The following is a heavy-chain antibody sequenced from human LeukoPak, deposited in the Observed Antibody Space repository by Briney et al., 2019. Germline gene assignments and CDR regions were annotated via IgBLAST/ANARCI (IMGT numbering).Heavy chain of an antibody. D-gene: IGHD2-2*01. CDR3: ARQLPYLQFDH. Sequence: ASVKVSCKASGYTFTTYTIQWVRQAPGQRLEWMGWISAGNGNTKYSQKFQGRVTITRDTYASTACMELGSLRSEDTAVYYCARQLPYLQFDHWGQGTLVPVSS. CDR2: ISAGNGNT. CDR1: GYTFTTYT. J-gene: IGHJ4*02. V-gene: IGHV1-3*01.